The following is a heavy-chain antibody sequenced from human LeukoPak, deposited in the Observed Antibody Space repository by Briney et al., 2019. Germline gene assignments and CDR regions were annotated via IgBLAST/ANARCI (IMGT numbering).Heavy chain of an antibody. CDR1: GFTFSSYA. CDR2: ISYDGSNK. J-gene: IGHJ4*02. D-gene: IGHD2-15*01. Sequence: PGGSLRLSCAASGFTFSSYAMHWVRQAPGKGLEWVAVISYDGSNKYYADSVKGRFTISRDNSKNTLYLQMNSLRAEDTAVYYCAKLTVVVAATVDYWGQGTLVTVSS. CDR3: AKLTVVVAATVDY. V-gene: IGHV3-30-3*01.